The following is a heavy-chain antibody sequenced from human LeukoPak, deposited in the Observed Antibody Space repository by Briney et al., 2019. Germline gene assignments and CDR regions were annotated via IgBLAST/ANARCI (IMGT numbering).Heavy chain of an antibody. CDR3: ARAGVVVPAAIDSPRFDP. J-gene: IGHJ5*02. Sequence: PSETLSLTCAVYGGSFSGYYWSWIRQPPGKGLEWIGEINHSGSTNYNPSLKSRVTISVDTSKNQFSLKLSSVTAADTAVYYCARAGVVVPAAIDSPRFDPWGQGTLVTVSS. CDR1: GGSFSGYY. CDR2: INHSGST. V-gene: IGHV4-34*01. D-gene: IGHD2-2*02.